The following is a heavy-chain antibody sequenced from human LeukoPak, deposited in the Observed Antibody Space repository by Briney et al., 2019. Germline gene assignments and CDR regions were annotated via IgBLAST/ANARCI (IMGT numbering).Heavy chain of an antibody. CDR1: GGTFSSYA. Sequence: SVKVSCKASGGTFSSYAISWVPQAPGQGLEWMGGIIPIFGTANYAQKFQGRVTITADKSTSTAYMELSSLRSEDTAVYYCARWGTTGINYYYYGMDVWGKGTTVTVSS. CDR2: IIPIFGTA. CDR3: ARWGTTGINYYYYGMDV. J-gene: IGHJ6*04. V-gene: IGHV1-69*06. D-gene: IGHD1-1*01.